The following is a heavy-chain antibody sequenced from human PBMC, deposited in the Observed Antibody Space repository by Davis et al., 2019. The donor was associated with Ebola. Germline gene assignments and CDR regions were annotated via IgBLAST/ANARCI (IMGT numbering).Heavy chain of an antibody. D-gene: IGHD2-15*01. CDR1: GFTFSSYA. CDR3: ARVYCSGGSCYYYYGMDV. CDR2: TSHDGSNK. Sequence: GGSLRLSCAASGFTFSSYALHWVRQAPGKGLEWVAVTSHDGSNKYYADSVKGRFTISRDNSKNTLYLQMNSLRAEDTAVYYCARVYCSGGSCYYYYGMDVWGKGTTVTVSS. J-gene: IGHJ6*04. V-gene: IGHV3-30*04.